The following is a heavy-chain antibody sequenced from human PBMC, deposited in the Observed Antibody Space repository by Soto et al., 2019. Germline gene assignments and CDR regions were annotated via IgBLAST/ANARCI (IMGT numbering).Heavy chain of an antibody. CDR1: GGSISSYY. CDR3: ARHAYYDILAAD. J-gene: IGHJ4*02. V-gene: IGHV4-59*08. Sequence: PSETLSLTCTVSGGSISSYYWSWIRQPPGKGLEWIGYIYYSGSTNYNPSLKSRVTISVDTSKNQFSLKLSSVTAADTAVYYCARHAYYDILAADWGQGTLVTVSS. D-gene: IGHD3-9*01. CDR2: IYYSGST.